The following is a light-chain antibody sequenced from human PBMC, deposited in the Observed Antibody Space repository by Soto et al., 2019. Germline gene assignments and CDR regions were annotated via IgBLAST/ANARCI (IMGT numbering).Light chain of an antibody. CDR1: QGISSY. V-gene: IGKV1-27*01. J-gene: IGKJ4*01. CDR3: QKYNSAPAH. CDR2: AAS. Sequence: DIQMTQSPSSLSASVGDRVTITCRASQGISSYLAWYQQKPGKVPKLLIYAASTLQSGVPSRFSGSGSGTXXXLTISSLQPEDVATYYCQKYNSAPAHFGGGTRVEIK.